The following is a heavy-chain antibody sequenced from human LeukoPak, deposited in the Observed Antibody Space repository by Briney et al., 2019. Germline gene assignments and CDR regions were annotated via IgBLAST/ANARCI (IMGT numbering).Heavy chain of an antibody. D-gene: IGHD2-2*01. CDR2: IYYSGST. V-gene: IGHV4-59*08. Sequence: SSETLSLTFTVSGGSISSYYWSWIRQPPGKGLEWIGYIYYSGSTNYNPSLKSRVTISVDTSKNQFSLKLSSVTAADTAVYYCARHCSSTSCYYYGMDVWGQGTTVTVSS. CDR1: GGSISSYY. CDR3: ARHCSSTSCYYYGMDV. J-gene: IGHJ6*02.